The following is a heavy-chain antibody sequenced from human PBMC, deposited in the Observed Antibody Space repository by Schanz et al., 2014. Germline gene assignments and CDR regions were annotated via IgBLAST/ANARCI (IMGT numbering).Heavy chain of an antibody. CDR2: ISVYHGHT. CDR3: VRYAGWAFWVYHDMDV. V-gene: IGHV1-18*01. D-gene: IGHD2-2*01. J-gene: IGHJ6*02. Sequence: QVQLVQSGAEVKKPGASVKVSCEASGYTFTSYDINWVRQATGQGLEWMGWISVYHGHTNYAEKVHGRVTMTTDTSTSTAYMELRSLIADDTAVYYCVRYAGWAFWVYHDMDVWGQGTSVTVSS. CDR1: GYTFTSYD.